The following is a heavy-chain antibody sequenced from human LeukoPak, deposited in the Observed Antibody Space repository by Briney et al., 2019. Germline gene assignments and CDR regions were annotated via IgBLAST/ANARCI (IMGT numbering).Heavy chain of an antibody. J-gene: IGHJ6*03. CDR1: GGSISSGDYY. CDR3: ARVMATFYYYYMDV. V-gene: IGHV4-30-4*08. Sequence: SETLSLTCTVSGGSISSGDYYWSWIRQPPGKGLEWIGYIYYSGSTYYNPSLKSRVTISVDTSKNQFSLKLSSVTAADTAVYYCARVMATFYYYYMDVWGTGTTVTVSS. CDR2: IYYSGST. D-gene: IGHD5-12*01.